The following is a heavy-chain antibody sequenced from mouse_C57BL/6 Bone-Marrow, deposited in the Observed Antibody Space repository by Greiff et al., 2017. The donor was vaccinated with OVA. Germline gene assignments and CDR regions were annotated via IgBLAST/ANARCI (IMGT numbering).Heavy chain of an antibody. J-gene: IGHJ4*01. V-gene: IGHV5-4*01. CDR1: GFTFSSYA. D-gene: IGHD3-2*02. CDR3: ARDRAQATHYYAMDY. CDR2: ISDGGSYT. Sequence: EVHLVESGGGLVKPGGSLKLSCAASGFTFSSYAMSWVRQTPEKRLEWVATISDGGSYTYYPDNVKGRFTISRDNAKNNLYLQMSHLKSEDTAMYYCARDRAQATHYYAMDYWGQGTSVTVSS.